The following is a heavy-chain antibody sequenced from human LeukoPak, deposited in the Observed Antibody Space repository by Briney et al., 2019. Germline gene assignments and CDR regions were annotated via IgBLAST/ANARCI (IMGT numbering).Heavy chain of an antibody. CDR2: IIPIFGTA. V-gene: IGHV1-69*13. D-gene: IGHD6-19*01. CDR1: GGTFISYA. Sequence: ASVKVSCKASGGTFISYAISWVRQAPGQGLEWMGGIIPIFGTANYAQKFQGRVTITADESTSTAYVELSSLRSEDTAVYYCASRIAVAGNFDYWGQGTLVTVSS. CDR3: ASRIAVAGNFDY. J-gene: IGHJ4*02.